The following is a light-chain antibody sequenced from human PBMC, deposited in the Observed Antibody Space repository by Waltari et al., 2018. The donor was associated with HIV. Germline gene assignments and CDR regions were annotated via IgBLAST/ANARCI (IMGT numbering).Light chain of an antibody. J-gene: IGLJ3*02. Sequence: HSVLTPPPPVSPAPGQRVTLPCTGSSSHLGAGHDVHCYQQLPGPAPKLPTYGNNNRPSGVPDRFSGSKSGTSASLAITGLQAEDEADYYCQSYDSSLSGWVFGGGTKLTVL. V-gene: IGLV1-40*01. CDR2: GNN. CDR1: SSHLGAGHD. CDR3: QSYDSSLSGWV.